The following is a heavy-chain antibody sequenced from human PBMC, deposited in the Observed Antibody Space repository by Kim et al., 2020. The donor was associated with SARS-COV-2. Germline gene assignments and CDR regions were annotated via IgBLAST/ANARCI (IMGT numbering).Heavy chain of an antibody. V-gene: IGHV3-23*01. D-gene: IGHD1-1*01. CDR2: LDSDGASI. CDR3: ARGRMTTDY. CDR1: GFTFSSYG. J-gene: IGHJ4*02. Sequence: GGSLRLSCAASGFTFSSYGMNWVRQAPGKGLEWVSSLDSDGASIYYADSVRGRFTVSRDISKNTLYLSLQMNSLRADDTAVYYCARGRMTTDYWGQGTLV.